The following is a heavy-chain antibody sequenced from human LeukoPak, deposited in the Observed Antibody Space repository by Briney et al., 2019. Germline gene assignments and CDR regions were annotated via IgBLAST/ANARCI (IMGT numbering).Heavy chain of an antibody. D-gene: IGHD4-17*01. CDR3: AKGTTVTTFGY. J-gene: IGHJ4*02. Sequence: GGSLRLSCAASGFALSSYAMSWVRQAPGKGLGWVSAISGSGGSTYYADSVKGRFTISRDNSKNTLYLQMNSLRAEDTAVYYCAKGTTVTTFGYWGQGTLVTVSS. CDR1: GFALSSYA. CDR2: ISGSGGST. V-gene: IGHV3-23*01.